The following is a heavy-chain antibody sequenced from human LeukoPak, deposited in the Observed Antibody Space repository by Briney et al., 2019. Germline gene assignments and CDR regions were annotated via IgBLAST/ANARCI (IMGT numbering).Heavy chain of an antibody. CDR1: GFTFRSYA. D-gene: IGHD1-26*01. Sequence: GGSLRLSCAASGFTFRSYAMTWVRQAPGEGLEWVSSISASGDATYSADSVKGRFTVSRDNSKNTLYLQLNSLRVEDTAVYYCAKNRGAGSHYYYHMNVWGKGTTVTVSS. CDR2: ISASGDAT. V-gene: IGHV3-23*01. CDR3: AKNRGAGSHYYYHMNV. J-gene: IGHJ6*03.